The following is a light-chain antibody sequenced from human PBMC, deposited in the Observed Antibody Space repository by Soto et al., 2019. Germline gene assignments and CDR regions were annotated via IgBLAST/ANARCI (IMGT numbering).Light chain of an antibody. CDR2: DAS. Sequence: EIVMTQSPSTRSVSPGERATLSCRASQSVSSNLAWYQQKPGQAPRLLIYDASNRATGIPARFSGSGSGTDFTLTISRLEPEDFAVYYCQQYGSLSWTFGQGTKVDIK. CDR1: QSVSSN. J-gene: IGKJ1*01. V-gene: IGKV3-20*01. CDR3: QQYGSLSWT.